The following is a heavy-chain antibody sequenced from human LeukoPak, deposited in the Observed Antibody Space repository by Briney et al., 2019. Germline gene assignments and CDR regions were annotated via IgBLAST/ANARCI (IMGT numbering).Heavy chain of an antibody. CDR1: GDSVSSNSAA. Sequence: PSQTLSLTCVISGDSVSSNSAAWNWIRQSPSRGLEWRGRTYYRSEWFHDYAVSVKSRMIINPDTSKNQFSLQLNSVTPEDTAIYYCVGGGTSVAGMDVWGQGTTVTVSS. D-gene: IGHD1-1*01. CDR3: VGGGTSVAGMDV. V-gene: IGHV6-1*01. CDR2: TYYRSEWFH. J-gene: IGHJ6*02.